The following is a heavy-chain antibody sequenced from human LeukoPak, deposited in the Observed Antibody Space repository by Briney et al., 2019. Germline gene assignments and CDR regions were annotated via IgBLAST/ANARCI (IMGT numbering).Heavy chain of an antibody. CDR2: FDPEDGET. V-gene: IGHV1-24*01. CDR1: GYTLTELS. J-gene: IGHJ5*02. CDR3: ATDGYRHQLLNWFDP. D-gene: IGHD2-2*01. Sequence: ASVKVSCKVSGYTLTELSMYWVRQAPGKGLEWMGGFDPEDGETIYAQKFQGRVTMTEDTSTDTAYMELSSLRSEDTAVYYCATDGYRHQLLNWFDPWGQGTLVTVSS.